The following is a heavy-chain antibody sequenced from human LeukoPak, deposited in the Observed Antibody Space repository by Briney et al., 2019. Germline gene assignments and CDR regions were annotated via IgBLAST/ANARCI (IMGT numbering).Heavy chain of an antibody. V-gene: IGHV1-69*05. CDR1: GYTFTSYG. J-gene: IGHJ3*02. D-gene: IGHD4-11*01. CDR3: ATAADSNLRTSAFDI. Sequence: SVKVSCKASGYTFTSYGISWVRQAPGQGLEWVGGIIPIFGTANYAQKFQGRVTITTDESTSTAYMELSSLRSEDTAVYYCATAADSNLRTSAFDIWGQGTMVTVSS. CDR2: IIPIFGTA.